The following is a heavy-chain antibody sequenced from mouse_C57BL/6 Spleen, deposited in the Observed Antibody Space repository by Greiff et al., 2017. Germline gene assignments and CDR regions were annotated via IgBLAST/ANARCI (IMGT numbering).Heavy chain of an antibody. CDR1: GFTFSDAW. J-gene: IGHJ4*01. D-gene: IGHD2-2*01. Sequence: EVQGVESGGGLVQPGGSMKLSCAASGFTFSDAWMDWVRQSPEKGLEWVAEIRNKANNHATYYAESVKGRFTISRDDSKSSVYLQMNSLRAEDTGIYYCTGGYGYDEGYAMDYWGQGTSVTVSS. V-gene: IGHV6-6*01. CDR2: IRNKANNHAT. CDR3: TGGYGYDEGYAMDY.